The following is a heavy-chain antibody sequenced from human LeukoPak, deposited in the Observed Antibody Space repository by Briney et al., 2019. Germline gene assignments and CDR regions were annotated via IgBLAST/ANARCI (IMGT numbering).Heavy chain of an antibody. CDR2: ISSSGSTI. J-gene: IGHJ4*02. D-gene: IGHD5-18*01. CDR1: GFTFSSYE. V-gene: IGHV3-48*03. Sequence: GGSLRLSCAASGFTFSSYEMNWVRQAPGKGLEWVSYISSSGSTIYYADSVKGRFTISRDNSKNTLYLHMKGLRVEDTAIYYCAGDERRIQFNYWGQGTLVTVSS. CDR3: AGDERRIQFNY.